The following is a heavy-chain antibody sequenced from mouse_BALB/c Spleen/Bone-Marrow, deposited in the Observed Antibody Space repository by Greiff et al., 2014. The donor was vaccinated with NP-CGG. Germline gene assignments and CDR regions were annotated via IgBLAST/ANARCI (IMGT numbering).Heavy chain of an antibody. J-gene: IGHJ2*01. CDR1: GYTFSSYW. Sequence: VQLQKSGAELMKPGASVKISCKATGYTFSSYWIEWVKQRPGHGLEWIGEILPGSGNTNYNENFKGKATFTADTSSNTAYMQLSSLTSEDSAVYYCARRLLYYFDYWGQGTTLTVSS. CDR2: ILPGSGNT. CDR3: ARRLLYYFDY. V-gene: IGHV1-9*01. D-gene: IGHD1-2*01.